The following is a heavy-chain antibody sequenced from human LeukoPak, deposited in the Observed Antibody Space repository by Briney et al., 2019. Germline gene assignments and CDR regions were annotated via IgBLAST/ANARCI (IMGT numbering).Heavy chain of an antibody. CDR2: SYYSGST. J-gene: IGHJ5*02. CDR3: ASGTHSTEFDP. V-gene: IGHV4-39*01. D-gene: IGHD3-10*01. Sequence: SETLSLTCTVSGGSLSSSSYYWGWLRQPPGKGLEWIGSSYYSGSTYYNPSPKSRVTISVDTSKNQFSLKLSSVTAADTAEYYCASGTHSTEFDPWGQATLVTVSS. CDR1: GGSLSSSSYY.